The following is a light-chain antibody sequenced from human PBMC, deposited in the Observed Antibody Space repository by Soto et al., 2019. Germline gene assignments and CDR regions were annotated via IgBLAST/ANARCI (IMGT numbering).Light chain of an antibody. CDR2: DVS. CDR3: SSYTSSPLYV. Sequence: QSVLTQPASVSGSPGQSITISCTGTSSDVGGYNYVYWYQQHPGKAPKLMIYDVSNRPSGVSNRFSGSKSGNTASLTISGLQAEDEADYYCSSYTSSPLYVFGTGTKLTVL. CDR1: SSDVGGYNY. V-gene: IGLV2-14*01. J-gene: IGLJ1*01.